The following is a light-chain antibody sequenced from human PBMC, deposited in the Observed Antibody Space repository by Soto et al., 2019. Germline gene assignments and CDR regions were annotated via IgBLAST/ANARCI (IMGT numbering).Light chain of an antibody. Sequence: QSVLTQPPSVSAAPGQKVTISCSGSSANIGSNYVSWYQHLPGTAPKLVIYDSDKRPSEIPDRFSGSKSGTSATLDSTGLQTGDEADYYCGAWDGSLSVVLFGGGTKVTVL. J-gene: IGLJ2*01. CDR3: GAWDGSLSVVL. CDR2: DSD. CDR1: SANIGSNY. V-gene: IGLV1-51*01.